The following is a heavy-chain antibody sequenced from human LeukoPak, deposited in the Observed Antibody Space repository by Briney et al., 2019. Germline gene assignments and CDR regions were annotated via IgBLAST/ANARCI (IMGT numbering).Heavy chain of an antibody. Sequence: GGSLRLSCAASGFTFSSYAMRWVRQAPGKGLEWVSAISGSGGSTYYADSVKGRFTISRDNSKNTLYLQMNSLRAEDTAVYYCAKSTRVAAAGRRGDYWGQGTLVTVSS. D-gene: IGHD6-13*01. CDR2: ISGSGGST. V-gene: IGHV3-23*01. CDR1: GFTFSSYA. J-gene: IGHJ4*02. CDR3: AKSTRVAAAGRRGDY.